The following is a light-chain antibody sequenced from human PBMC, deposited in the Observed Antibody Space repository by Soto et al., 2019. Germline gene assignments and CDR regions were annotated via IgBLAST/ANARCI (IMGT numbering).Light chain of an antibody. J-gene: IGKJ4*01. CDR2: AAS. V-gene: IGKV1-27*01. CDR1: QGISNY. Sequence: DIQMTQSPSSLSASAGDRVTITCRASQGISNYLAWYQQKPGKVPKLLIYAASTLQSGVPSRFSGSGSGTDFTLTISGLQPEDVATYYCQKYNSAPQITFGGGTKVDIK. CDR3: QKYNSAPQIT.